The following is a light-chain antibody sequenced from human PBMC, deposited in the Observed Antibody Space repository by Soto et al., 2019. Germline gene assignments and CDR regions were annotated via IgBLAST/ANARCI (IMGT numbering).Light chain of an antibody. Sequence: QSALTQPASVSGSPGQSITISCTGSSSDVGGYNYVSWYQHQPGKAPKLMIYEVNNRPPGVSNRFSGSKSGNTASLTISGLQAEDEADYYCASYTSSTTRVFGTGTKVTVL. J-gene: IGLJ1*01. CDR3: ASYTSSTTRV. CDR2: EVN. V-gene: IGLV2-14*01. CDR1: SSDVGGYNY.